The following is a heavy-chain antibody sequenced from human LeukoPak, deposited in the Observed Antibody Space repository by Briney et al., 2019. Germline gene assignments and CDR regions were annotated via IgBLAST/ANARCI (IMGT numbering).Heavy chain of an antibody. CDR2: ISSSSSYI. D-gene: IGHD6-19*01. Sequence: GRSLRLSCAASGFTFSSYSMNWVRQAPGKGLEWVSSISSSSSYIYYADSVKGRFTISRDNAKNSLYLQMNSLRAEDTAVYYCARDYSRGSSGWYWGQGTLVTVSS. CDR3: ARDYSRGSSGWY. CDR1: GFTFSSYS. V-gene: IGHV3-21*01. J-gene: IGHJ4*02.